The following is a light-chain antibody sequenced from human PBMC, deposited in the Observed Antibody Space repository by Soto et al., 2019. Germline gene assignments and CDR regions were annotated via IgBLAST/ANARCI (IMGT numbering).Light chain of an antibody. CDR2: EVS. CDR1: SSDVGGYNY. CDR3: GSYTSSSPPL. J-gene: IGLJ1*01. Sequence: QSALTQPASVSGSPGQSITISCTGTSSDVGGYNYVSWYQQHPGKAPKLMIYEVSNRPSGVSNRFSGSKSGNTASLTISGLQAEDEAYYCCGSYTSSSPPLFGTGTKPTVL. V-gene: IGLV2-14*01.